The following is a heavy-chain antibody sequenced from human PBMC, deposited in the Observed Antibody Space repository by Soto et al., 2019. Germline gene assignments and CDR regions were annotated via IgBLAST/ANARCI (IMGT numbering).Heavy chain of an antibody. Sequence: QVQLVESGGDVVQPGRSLRLSCAASGFTFSSYAMHWVRQAPGKGLEWVAVISYDGRNKYYADSVKGRFTISRDNSKNTLYLQMNSLRAEDTAVYYCARDLSGVVAGVRFQHWGQGTLVTVSS. J-gene: IGHJ1*01. CDR3: ARDLSGVVAGVRFQH. V-gene: IGHV3-30*04. D-gene: IGHD2-15*01. CDR1: GFTFSSYA. CDR2: ISYDGRNK.